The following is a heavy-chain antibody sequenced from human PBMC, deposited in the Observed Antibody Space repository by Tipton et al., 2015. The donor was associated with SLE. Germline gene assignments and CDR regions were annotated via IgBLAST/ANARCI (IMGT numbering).Heavy chain of an antibody. CDR3: ARHSHDSGTDY. D-gene: IGHD4-17*01. Sequence: TLSLTCTVSSGSISSRYWTWIRQPPGRGLEWIGSIYYTGKTYNSPSLKSRLSISVDTSKNQFSLKLSSVTAADTALYYCARHSHDSGTDYWGQGTLVSVSS. CDR2: IYYTGKT. V-gene: IGHV4-59*08. J-gene: IGHJ4*02. CDR1: SGSISSRY.